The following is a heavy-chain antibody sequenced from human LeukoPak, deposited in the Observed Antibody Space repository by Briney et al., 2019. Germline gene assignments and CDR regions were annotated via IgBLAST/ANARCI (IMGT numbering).Heavy chain of an antibody. CDR1: GFTFSSYG. CDR3: AKEDRGLLWFGELCFDY. CDR2: ISYDGSNK. D-gene: IGHD3-10*01. Sequence: PGGSLRLSCAASGFTFSSYGMHWVRQAPSKGLEWVAVISYDGSNKYYADSVKGRFTISRDNSKNTLYLQMNSLRAEDTAVYYCAKEDRGLLWFGELCFDYWGQGTLVTVSS. J-gene: IGHJ4*02. V-gene: IGHV3-30*18.